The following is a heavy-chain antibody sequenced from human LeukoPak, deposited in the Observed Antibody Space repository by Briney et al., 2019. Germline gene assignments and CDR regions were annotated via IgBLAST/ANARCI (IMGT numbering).Heavy chain of an antibody. V-gene: IGHV4-30-4*08. CDR1: GGSISSGDYY. Sequence: SETLSLTCTVSGGSISSGDYYWSWIRQPPGKGLEWIGYIYYSGSTYYNPSLKSRVTISADTSKDRFSLKLSSVTAADTAVYYCATHSSGYDSGNDAFDIWGQGTMVTVSS. D-gene: IGHD3-22*01. J-gene: IGHJ3*02. CDR3: ATHSSGYDSGNDAFDI. CDR2: IYYSGST.